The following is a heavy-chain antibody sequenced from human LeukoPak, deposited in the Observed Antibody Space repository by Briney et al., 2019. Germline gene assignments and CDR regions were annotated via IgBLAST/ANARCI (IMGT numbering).Heavy chain of an antibody. D-gene: IGHD6-6*01. Sequence: PGGSLRPSCAASGFTFRSYEMSWVRQAPGKGLEWVSYISSSGSTIYYADSVKGRFTISRDNAKNSLHLQMNSLRAEDTAVYYCARDGRIAGRDDGFDIWGQGTMVTVSS. CDR1: GFTFRSYE. CDR2: ISSSGSTI. V-gene: IGHV3-48*03. CDR3: ARDGRIAGRDDGFDI. J-gene: IGHJ3*02.